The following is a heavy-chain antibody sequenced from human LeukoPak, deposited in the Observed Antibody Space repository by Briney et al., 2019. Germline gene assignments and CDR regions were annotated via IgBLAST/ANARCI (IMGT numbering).Heavy chain of an antibody. D-gene: IGHD3-22*01. CDR2: ISSSSSYI. V-gene: IGHV3-21*01. CDR3: ARDISASSGYPDY. J-gene: IGHJ4*02. Sequence: GGSLRLSCAASGFTFSSYSVNWVRQAPGKGLEWVSSISSSSSYIYYADSVKGRFTISRDNAKNSLYLQMNSLRAEDTAVYYCARDISASSGYPDYWGQGTLVTVSS. CDR1: GFTFSSYS.